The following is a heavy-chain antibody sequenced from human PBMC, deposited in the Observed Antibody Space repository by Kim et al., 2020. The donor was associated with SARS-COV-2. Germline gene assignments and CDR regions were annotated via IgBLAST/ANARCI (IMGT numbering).Heavy chain of an antibody. V-gene: IGHV3-23*01. CDR2: GTK. CDR3: ANPRGGVTDF. J-gene: IGHJ4*02. Sequence: GTKSYANSVKGRLTISRDNSKNTLYLQMNSLRAEDTAVYYCANPRGGVTDFWGQGTLVTVSS. D-gene: IGHD2-21*02.